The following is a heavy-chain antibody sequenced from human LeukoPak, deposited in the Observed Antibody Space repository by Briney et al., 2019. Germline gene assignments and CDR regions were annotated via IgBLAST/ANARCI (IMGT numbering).Heavy chain of an antibody. Sequence: SETLSLTCAVSGYSISSGYYWGWIRQPPGKGLEWIGSIYHSGSTYCNPSLKSRVTISVDTSKNQFSLKLSSVTAADTAVYYCARGETLRFLEWLSRNYYFDYWGQGTLVTVSS. D-gene: IGHD3-3*01. CDR3: ARGETLRFLEWLSRNYYFDY. J-gene: IGHJ4*02. V-gene: IGHV4-38-2*01. CDR1: GYSISSGYY. CDR2: IYHSGST.